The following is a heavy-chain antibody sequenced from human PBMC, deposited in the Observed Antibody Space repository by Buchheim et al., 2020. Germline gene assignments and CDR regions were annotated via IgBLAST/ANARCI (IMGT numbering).Heavy chain of an antibody. CDR1: GYTFNSYF. D-gene: IGHD3-9*01. V-gene: IGHV1-46*02. J-gene: IGHJ4*02. Sequence: QVQLVQSGAEVERPGASVRISCTASGYTFNSYFMHWVRQAPGQGLQWMGVINPSGAFTTYAQTFQGRITMTRDTPPSTFYMELGSLRSEDTAVYYCARALTGYYPDLFDSWGQGTL. CDR2: INPSGAFT. CDR3: ARALTGYYPDLFDS.